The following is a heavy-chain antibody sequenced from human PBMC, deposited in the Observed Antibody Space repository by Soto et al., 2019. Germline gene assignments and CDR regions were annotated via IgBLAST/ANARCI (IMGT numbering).Heavy chain of an antibody. CDR2: INPGNGDT. CDR1: GYSFTKYG. D-gene: IGHD1-26*01. CDR3: ARWAVVGAIRSVSPIGFDS. V-gene: IGHV1-3*01. J-gene: IGHJ5*01. Sequence: ASVKVSCKTSGYSFTKYGLHWVRQAPGQRLEWMGWINPGNGDTKYSQKFQGRVTITRDTSTTTAYMELSSLRSEDTAVFYCARWAVVGAIRSVSPIGFDSGGQGTLVTASS.